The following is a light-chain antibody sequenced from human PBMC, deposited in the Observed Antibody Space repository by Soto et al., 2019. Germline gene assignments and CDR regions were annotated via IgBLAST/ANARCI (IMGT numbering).Light chain of an antibody. CDR3: GSYAGSYTYV. CDR2: DVS. V-gene: IGLV2-11*01. Sequence: QSALTQPRSVSGSPGQSVTISFTGTSSDVGGYNYVSWYQQHPGKAPKLMIYDVSKRPSGVPDRFSGSKSGNTASLTISGLQAEDEADYYCGSYAGSYTYVFGTGTKLTVL. CDR1: SSDVGGYNY. J-gene: IGLJ1*01.